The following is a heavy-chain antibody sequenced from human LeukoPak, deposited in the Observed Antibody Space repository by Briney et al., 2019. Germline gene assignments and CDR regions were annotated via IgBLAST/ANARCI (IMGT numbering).Heavy chain of an antibody. V-gene: IGHV3-53*01. Sequence: GGSLRLSCAAPGFTVSSNYMSWVRQAPGKGLEWVSVIYSGGSTYYADSVRGRFIISKDNSKNTLYLQMNSLRAEDTAVYYCARRAGSYSHSYDYCGQGTLVTVSS. D-gene: IGHD2-15*01. CDR3: ARRAGSYSHSYDY. J-gene: IGHJ4*02. CDR1: GFTVSSNY. CDR2: IYSGGST.